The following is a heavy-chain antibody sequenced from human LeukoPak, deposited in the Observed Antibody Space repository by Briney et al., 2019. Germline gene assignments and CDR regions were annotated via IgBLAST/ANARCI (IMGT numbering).Heavy chain of an antibody. V-gene: IGHV3-30*03. D-gene: IGHD1-26*01. CDR1: GFNFSTYA. CDR3: AREPIVGATHFDY. J-gene: IGHJ4*02. Sequence: GRPLRLSCAASGFNFSTYAMHWVRQAPGKGLEWVAVMSYDGSNKYYSDSVKGRFTISRDNSKNTLFLLMNSLRTDDTAVYYCAREPIVGATHFDYWGQGTLVTVSS. CDR2: MSYDGSNK.